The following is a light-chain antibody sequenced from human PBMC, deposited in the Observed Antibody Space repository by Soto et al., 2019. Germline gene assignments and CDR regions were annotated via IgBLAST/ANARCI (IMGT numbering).Light chain of an antibody. V-gene: IGKV1-8*01. CDR2: AAS. Sequence: ALRMTQTPSLLSASTGARVTITCRASQGISSYLAWYQQKPGKAPKLLIYAASTLQSGVPSRFSGSGSGTDLTITISCLQSEDFETYYCQQYYTYSPTFGEGTKVDIK. J-gene: IGKJ4*01. CDR3: QQYYTYSPT. CDR1: QGISSY.